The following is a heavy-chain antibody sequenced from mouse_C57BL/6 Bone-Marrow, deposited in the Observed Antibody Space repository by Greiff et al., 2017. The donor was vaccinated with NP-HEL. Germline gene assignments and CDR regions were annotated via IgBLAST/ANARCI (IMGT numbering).Heavy chain of an antibody. D-gene: IGHD2-13*01. CDR2: IDPNSGGT. Sequence: VQLQQPGAELVKPGASVKLSCKASGYTFTSYWMHWVKQRPGRGLEWIGRIDPNSGGTKYNEKFKSKATLTVDKPSSTAYMQLSSLTFEDSAVYYCASGVHGGDYGENAMDDWGQGTSVTVSS. V-gene: IGHV1-72*01. CDR3: ASGVHGGDYGENAMDD. J-gene: IGHJ4*01. CDR1: GYTFTSYW.